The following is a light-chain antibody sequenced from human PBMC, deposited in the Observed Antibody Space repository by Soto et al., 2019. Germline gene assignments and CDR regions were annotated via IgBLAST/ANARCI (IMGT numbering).Light chain of an antibody. CDR2: DAY. CDR3: QQYNSFAWT. Sequence: DIQMTQSPSTLSGSVGDRVTITCRASQTISSWLAWYQQKPGKAPKLLISDAYTLESGVPSRFSGSGSGPEFTLTISSLQPDDFGTYYCQQYNSFAWTFGQGTKVDIK. CDR1: QTISSW. J-gene: IGKJ1*01. V-gene: IGKV1-5*01.